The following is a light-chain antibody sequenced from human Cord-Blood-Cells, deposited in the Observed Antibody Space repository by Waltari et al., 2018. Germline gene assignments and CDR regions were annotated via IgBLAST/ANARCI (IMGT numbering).Light chain of an antibody. V-gene: IGKV1-39*01. CDR3: QQSYSTPWT. J-gene: IGKJ1*01. CDR1: QSISSY. CDR2: AAS. Sequence: DIQMTQSPSSLSASVGDRVTITCRASQSISSYLNWYQQKPGKAPKLLIYAASSLQSGVPSRFRGSGSVTDITLTISSLQPEDFATYYCQQSYSTPWTFGQGTKVEIK.